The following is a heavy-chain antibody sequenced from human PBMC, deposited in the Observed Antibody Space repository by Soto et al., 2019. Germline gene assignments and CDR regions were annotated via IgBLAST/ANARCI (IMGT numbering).Heavy chain of an antibody. D-gene: IGHD6-19*01. J-gene: IGHJ4*02. CDR1: GFTFTIST. Sequence: GGSLRLSCAASGFTFTISTMNWVRQAPGKGLEWVSAISGSAGSTYYTDSVKGRFTISRDNSKNTLYLQVNSLRAEDTAVYYCAKSPPVAAITVDFWGQGTLVTVSS. CDR3: AKSPPVAAITVDF. V-gene: IGHV3-23*01. CDR2: ISGSAGST.